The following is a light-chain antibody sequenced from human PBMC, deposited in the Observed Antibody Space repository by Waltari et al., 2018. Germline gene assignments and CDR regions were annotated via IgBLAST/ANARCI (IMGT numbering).Light chain of an antibody. Sequence: SSELTQDPAVSVALGQAVRITCQGDSLRTYYASWYQQKPGQAPVLVIYGKSNRPSGLPDRFSGSSSGNTASLTISGAQAEDEADYYCASRDSSGNHAVFGGGTKLTVL. CDR1: SLRTYY. CDR3: ASRDSSGNHAV. J-gene: IGLJ2*01. CDR2: GKS. V-gene: IGLV3-19*01.